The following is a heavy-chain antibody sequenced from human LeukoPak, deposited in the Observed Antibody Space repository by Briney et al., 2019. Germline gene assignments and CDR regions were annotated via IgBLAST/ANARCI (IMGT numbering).Heavy chain of an antibody. D-gene: IGHD1-7*01. CDR3: ARGRTTDWFDP. CDR1: GGSISNSSYY. Sequence: PSETLSLTCTVSGGSISNSSYYWGWIRQPPGKGLEWIGSIYYSGSTYYNPSLKSRVTISVDTSKNQFSLKLSSVTAADTAVYYCARGRTTDWFDPWGQGTLVTVSS. J-gene: IGHJ5*02. CDR2: IYYSGST. V-gene: IGHV4-39*07.